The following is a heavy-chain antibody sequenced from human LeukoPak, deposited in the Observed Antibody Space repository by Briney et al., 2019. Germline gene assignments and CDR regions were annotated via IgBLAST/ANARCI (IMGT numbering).Heavy chain of an antibody. CDR2: IYYSGST. J-gene: IGHJ3*02. D-gene: IGHD5-24*01. CDR1: GGSISSSSYY. V-gene: IGHV4-39*07. CDR3: ARSLLEAAFDI. Sequence: SETLSLTCTVSGGSISSSSYYWGWLRQPPGKGLEWIGSIYYSGSTYYNPSLKSRVTISVDTSKNQFSLKLSSVTAADTAVYYCARSLLEAAFDIWGQGTMVTVSS.